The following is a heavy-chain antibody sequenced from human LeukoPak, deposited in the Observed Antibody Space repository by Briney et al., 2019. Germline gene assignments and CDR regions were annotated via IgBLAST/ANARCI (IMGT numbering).Heavy chain of an antibody. CDR1: GSSIRSYY. D-gene: IGHD4-17*01. V-gene: IGHV4-59*01. CDR3: ARSRGGYGDYGSWFDP. Sequence: SETLSLTCTVSGSSIRSYYWSWIRQPPGKGLEWIGYNYWSGRTHYNPSLKSRVTTSVDTSKNQFSLKLSSVTAADTAVYYCARSRGGYGDYGSWFDPWGQGSLVSVSS. CDR2: NYWSGRT. J-gene: IGHJ5*02.